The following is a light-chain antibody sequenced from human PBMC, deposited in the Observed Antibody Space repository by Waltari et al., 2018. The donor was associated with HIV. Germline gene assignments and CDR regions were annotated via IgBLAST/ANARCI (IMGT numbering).Light chain of an antibody. V-gene: IGKV3-15*01. CDR1: QSVSSN. Sequence: EIVMTQSPATLSVSPGERATLSCRASQSVSSNFAWYQQKPGQAPRLLIYGASPRATGISARFSGSGSGTEFTLTISSLQSEDFAVYYCQQSNNWPPLTFGGGTKVEIK. J-gene: IGKJ4*01. CDR3: QQSNNWPPLT. CDR2: GAS.